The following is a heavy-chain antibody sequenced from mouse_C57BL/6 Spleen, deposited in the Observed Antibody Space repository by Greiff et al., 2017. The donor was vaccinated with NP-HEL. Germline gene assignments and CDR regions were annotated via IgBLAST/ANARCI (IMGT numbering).Heavy chain of an antibody. CDR1: GYTFTSYW. CDR2: IYPGNSDT. D-gene: IGHD2-4*01. Sequence: EVQLQQSGTVLARPGASVKMSCKTSGYTFTSYWMHWVKQRPGQGLEWIGAIYPGNSDTSYNQQFKGKAKLTAVTSASTAYMELSSLTNEDSEVDYCSSGCEYDNNYDMDYWGQGTSVTVSS. CDR3: SSGCEYDNNYDMDY. V-gene: IGHV1-5*01. J-gene: IGHJ4*01.